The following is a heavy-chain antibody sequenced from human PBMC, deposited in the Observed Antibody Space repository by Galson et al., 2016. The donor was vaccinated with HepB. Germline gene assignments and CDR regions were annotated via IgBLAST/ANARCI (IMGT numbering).Heavy chain of an antibody. Sequence: SATLSPTCGVDGGSFNDPYWSWIRQPPGKGLEWIGEINYAGSTKYNTSLKSRVTISVDTSKNQFSLKLNSMTAADTAVYFCAGVVVAATNWFDPWGQGTLVTVSS. D-gene: IGHD2-15*01. CDR3: AGVVVAATNWFDP. V-gene: IGHV4-34*01. CDR1: GGSFNDPY. J-gene: IGHJ5*02. CDR2: INYAGST.